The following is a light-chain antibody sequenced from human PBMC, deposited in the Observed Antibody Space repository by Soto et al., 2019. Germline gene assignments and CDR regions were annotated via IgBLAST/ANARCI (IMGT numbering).Light chain of an antibody. CDR1: SGHSSYT. CDR3: QTWGTGIHV. J-gene: IGLJ1*01. V-gene: IGLV4-69*01. CDR2: LNSDGSH. Sequence: QSVLTQPPSASASLGASVKLTCTLSSGHSSYTIAWHQQQPQKGPRYLMNLNSDGSHSKGDGIPDRFSGSSSGAERYLTISSLQSEDEADYYCQTWGTGIHVFGTGTKLTVL.